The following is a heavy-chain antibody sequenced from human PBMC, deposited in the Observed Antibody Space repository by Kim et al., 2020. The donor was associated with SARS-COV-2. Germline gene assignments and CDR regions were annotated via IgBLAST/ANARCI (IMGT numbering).Heavy chain of an antibody. CDR3: ARDNYGTLDY. CDR2: IKQDGSA. CDR1: GFTFSIHW. J-gene: IGHJ4*02. Sequence: GGSLRLSCAASGFTFSIHWLNWVRQAPGKGLEWVANIKQDGSANYVESVRGLFTISRDNAENSVYLQINSLRAEDTAVYYCARDNYGTLDYWGQGTLVTVSS. V-gene: IGHV3-7*01. D-gene: IGHD3-10*01.